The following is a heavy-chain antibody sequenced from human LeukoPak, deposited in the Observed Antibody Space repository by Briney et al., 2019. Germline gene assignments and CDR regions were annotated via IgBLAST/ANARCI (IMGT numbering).Heavy chain of an antibody. CDR1: GFTFSSYG. V-gene: IGHV3-30*02. CDR3: ARGISMAFDI. D-gene: IGHD2/OR15-2a*01. J-gene: IGHJ3*02. Sequence: PGGSLRLSCAASGFTFSSYGMHWVRQAPGKGLEWVAFIRYDGSNKYYADSVKGRFTISRDNAKNSLYLQMNSLRAEDTAVYYCARGISMAFDIWGQGTMVTVSS. CDR2: IRYDGSNK.